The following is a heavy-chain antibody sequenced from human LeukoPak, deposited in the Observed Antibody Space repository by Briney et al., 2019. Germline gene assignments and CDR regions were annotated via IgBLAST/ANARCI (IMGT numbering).Heavy chain of an antibody. CDR1: GYTFTIYG. D-gene: IGHD4-17*01. CDR2: ISAYNGNT. J-gene: IGHJ3*02. CDR3: ARDDYGDYSIAFDI. Sequence: ASVSVSFTASGYTFTIYGISWVRQAPGQGVEWMGWISAYNGNTNYAQKLQGRVTITTHTSPSTAYMELTSLRSDDTAVYYCARDDYGDYSIAFDIWGQGTMVTVSS. V-gene: IGHV1-18*01.